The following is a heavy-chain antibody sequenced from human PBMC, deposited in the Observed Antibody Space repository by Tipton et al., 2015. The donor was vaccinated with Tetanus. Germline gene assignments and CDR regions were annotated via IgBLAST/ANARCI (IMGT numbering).Heavy chain of an antibody. Sequence: TLSLTCTVSGGSISGSYWNWIRQPPGKGLEWIGYVYYNGNTHYNPALKSRITFSVDTSKNQFSLNLRSVTAADTAVYYCARANNDFPKKGPFDYWGQGTLVTVSS. D-gene: IGHD3-3*01. J-gene: IGHJ4*02. CDR2: VYYNGNT. CDR3: ARANNDFPKKGPFDY. CDR1: GGSISGSY. V-gene: IGHV4-59*01.